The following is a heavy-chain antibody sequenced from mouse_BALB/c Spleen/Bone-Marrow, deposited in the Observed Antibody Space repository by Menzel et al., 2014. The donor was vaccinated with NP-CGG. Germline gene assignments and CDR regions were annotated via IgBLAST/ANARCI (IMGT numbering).Heavy chain of an antibody. D-gene: IGHD1-1*01. CDR2: IWSGGST. Sequence: VKLQESGPGLVQPSQSLSITCTVSGFSLTSYGVHWVRQSPGKGLEWLGVIWSGGSTDYNAAFISRLSISKDNSKSRVFFKMNSLQANDTAIYYCARYYYGSSFDYWGQGTTLTVSS. CDR1: GFSLTSYG. V-gene: IGHV2-2*02. J-gene: IGHJ2*01. CDR3: ARYYYGSSFDY.